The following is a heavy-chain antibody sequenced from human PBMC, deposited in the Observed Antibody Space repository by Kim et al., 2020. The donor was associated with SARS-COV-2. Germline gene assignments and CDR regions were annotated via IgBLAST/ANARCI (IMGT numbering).Heavy chain of an antibody. Sequence: GGSLRLSCAASGFSVSAYYMTWVRQAPGKGLEWVSSTYSGDSTNYADFVKGRFTISGDSSKNTVDLQMNSLRAEDTAVYYCTRGRPGRLGGYFDFWGKETLHTVSS. V-gene: IGHV3-53*01. CDR2: TYSGDST. CDR3: TRGRPGRLGGYFDF. J-gene: IGHJ4*02. CDR1: GFSVSAYY.